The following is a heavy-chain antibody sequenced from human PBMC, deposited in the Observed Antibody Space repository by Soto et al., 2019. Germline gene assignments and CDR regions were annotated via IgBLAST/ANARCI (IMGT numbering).Heavy chain of an antibody. J-gene: IGHJ6*02. Sequence: VGSLRLSCAASGFSFSSYAMSWVRQALGKGLEWVSRMSAGGGSTFHADSVKGRFTISRDNSKNTLYLQMNSLRAEDTAVYYCAKDSYGSGTDYFYGMDVRGQGTTVTVSS. D-gene: IGHD3-10*01. CDR3: AKDSYGSGTDYFYGMDV. CDR2: MSAGGGST. CDR1: GFSFSSYA. V-gene: IGHV3-23*01.